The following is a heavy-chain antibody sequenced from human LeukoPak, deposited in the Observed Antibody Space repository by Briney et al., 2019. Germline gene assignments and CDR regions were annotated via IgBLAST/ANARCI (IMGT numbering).Heavy chain of an antibody. CDR2: IIPIFGIA. D-gene: IGHD4-17*01. Sequence: GASVKVSCKASGGTFSSYAISWVRQAPGQGLEWMGRIIPIFGIANYAQKLQGRVTITADKSTSTAYMELSSLRSEDTAVYYCARGLRAQPSQYYYGMDVWGQGTTVTVSS. CDR1: GGTFSSYA. V-gene: IGHV1-69*04. J-gene: IGHJ6*02. CDR3: ARGLRAQPSQYYYGMDV.